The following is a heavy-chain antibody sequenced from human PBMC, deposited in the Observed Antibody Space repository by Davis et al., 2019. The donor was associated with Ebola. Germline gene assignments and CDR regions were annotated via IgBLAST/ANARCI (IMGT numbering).Heavy chain of an antibody. J-gene: IGHJ4*02. D-gene: IGHD3-22*01. CDR3: ARLVALYDNSGYAYFDY. Sequence: SETLSLTCSVSGYSISSDYYWGWIRQPPGKGLEYIGYIHYSGSSNYSPSLKSRVSISTDTSKSQFSLKLRSVTAADTAVYYCARLVALYDNSGYAYFDYWGQGTLVTVSS. V-gene: IGHV4-61*01. CDR1: GYSISSDYY. CDR2: IHYSGSS.